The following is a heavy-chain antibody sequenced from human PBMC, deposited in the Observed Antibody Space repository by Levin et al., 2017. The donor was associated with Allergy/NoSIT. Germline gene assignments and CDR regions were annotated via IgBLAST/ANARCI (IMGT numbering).Heavy chain of an antibody. Sequence: SGPTLVKPTQTLTLTCTFSGFSLSTSGVGVGWIRQPPGKALEWLALIYWDDDKRYSPSLKSRLTITKDTSKNQVVLTMTNMDPVDTATYYCAHYYSSSSTGYYGMDVWGQGTTVTVSS. CDR1: GFSLSTSGVG. V-gene: IGHV2-5*02. D-gene: IGHD6-6*01. J-gene: IGHJ6*02. CDR3: AHYYSSSSTGYYGMDV. CDR2: IYWDDDK.